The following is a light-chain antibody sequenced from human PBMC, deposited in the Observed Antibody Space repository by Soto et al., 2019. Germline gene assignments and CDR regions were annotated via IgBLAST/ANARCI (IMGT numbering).Light chain of an antibody. CDR2: NTN. Sequence: QAVVTQEPSLTVSPGGTVTLTCATSTGAVTSGYYPNWFQQKPGQAPRALIYNTNNKYSWTPARFSGSLLGGKAALTLSGVQPEDEADYYCLLYYGGQLGVFGGGTKLTVL. J-gene: IGLJ2*01. CDR3: LLYYGGQLGV. CDR1: TGAVTSGYY. V-gene: IGLV7-43*01.